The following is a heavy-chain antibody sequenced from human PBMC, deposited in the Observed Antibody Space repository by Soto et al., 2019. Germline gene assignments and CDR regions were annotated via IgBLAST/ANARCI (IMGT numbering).Heavy chain of an antibody. CDR2: ISPNSGGT. J-gene: IGHJ4*02. Sequence: ASVKVSCKTSGYAFTAYYIHWGRQAPGQGLEWMGWISPNSGGTLYARYFQGRVSMTSDTSSDTVSLEMHRLTSYDSALYCCASLCDMMVPDFWGQGTLVTVSS. CDR3: ASLCDMMVPDF. V-gene: IGHV1-2*02. CDR1: GYAFTAYY. D-gene: IGHD3-10*01.